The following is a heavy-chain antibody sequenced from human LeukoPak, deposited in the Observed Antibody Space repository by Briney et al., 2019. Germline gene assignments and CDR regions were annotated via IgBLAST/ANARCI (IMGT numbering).Heavy chain of an antibody. J-gene: IGHJ4*02. Sequence: ASVKVSCKASGYTFSGYYIHWERQAPGQGLEWMAWINPSNGDTNYAQKFQGRVTMTRDTSISTAYMELTRLISDDTALYYCARVGSSGWYVHPTLDYWGQGTLVTVSS. CDR3: ARVGSSGWYVHPTLDY. V-gene: IGHV1-2*02. CDR1: GYTFSGYY. D-gene: IGHD6-19*01. CDR2: INPSNGDT.